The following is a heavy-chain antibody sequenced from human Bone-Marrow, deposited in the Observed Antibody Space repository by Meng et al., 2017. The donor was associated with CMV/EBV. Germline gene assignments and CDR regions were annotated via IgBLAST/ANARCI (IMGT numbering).Heavy chain of an antibody. CDR3: ARIPYSSHRLYYYGMDV. J-gene: IGHJ6*02. D-gene: IGHD6-13*01. CDR1: GGNFSRKV. V-gene: IGHV1-69*04. CDR2: IIPILGIA. Sequence: SVKVSCKASGGNFSRKVISWVRQAPGQGLEWMGRIIPILGIANYAQKFQGRVTITADKSTSTAYMELSSLRSEDTAVYYCARIPYSSHRLYYYGMDVWGQGTTVTVPS.